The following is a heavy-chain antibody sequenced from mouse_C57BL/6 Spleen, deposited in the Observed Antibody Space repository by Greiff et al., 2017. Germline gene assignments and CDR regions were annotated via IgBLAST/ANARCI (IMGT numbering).Heavy chain of an antibody. CDR3: ARSGTFRDFDY. D-gene: IGHD3-1*01. Sequence: VQGVESGPELVKPGASVKISCKASGYAFSSSWMNWVKQRPGKGLEWIGRIYPGDGDTNYNGKFKGKATLTADKSSSTAYMQLSSLTSADSAVYCCARSGTFRDFDYWGQGTTLTVSS. CDR1: GYAFSSSW. J-gene: IGHJ2*01. CDR2: IYPGDGDT. V-gene: IGHV1-82*01.